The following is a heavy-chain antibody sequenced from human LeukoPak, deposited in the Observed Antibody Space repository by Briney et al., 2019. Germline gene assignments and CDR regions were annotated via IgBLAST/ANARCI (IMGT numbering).Heavy chain of an antibody. V-gene: IGHV5-51*01. Sequence: GESLKISCKGSGYSFTSYLLGWVRQMPGKGLEWMGIIYPCDSDTRYSPSFQGQVTISADQSVSPPYLQWIGLQASHPVSHYCLRLGVDKDYGAPTPGWFGPWGQETLVTVSS. J-gene: IGHJ5*02. CDR3: LRLGVDKDYGAPTPGWFGP. D-gene: IGHD4-17*01. CDR2: IYPCDSDT. CDR1: GYSFTSYL.